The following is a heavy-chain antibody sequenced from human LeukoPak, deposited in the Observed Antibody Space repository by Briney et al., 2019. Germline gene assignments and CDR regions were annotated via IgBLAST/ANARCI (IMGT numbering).Heavy chain of an antibody. Sequence: ASVKVSCKASGGTFSSYAISWVRQAPGKGLEWMGGFDPEDGETIYAQKFQGRVTMTEDTSTDTAYMELSSLRSEDTAVYYCATGGVLRFLEWLPKPFDYWGQGTLVTVSS. V-gene: IGHV1-24*01. CDR1: GGTFSSYA. CDR3: ATGGVLRFLEWLPKPFDY. D-gene: IGHD3-3*01. J-gene: IGHJ4*02. CDR2: FDPEDGET.